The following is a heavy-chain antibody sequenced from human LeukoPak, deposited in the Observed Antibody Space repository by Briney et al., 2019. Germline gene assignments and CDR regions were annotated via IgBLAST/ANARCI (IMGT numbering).Heavy chain of an antibody. J-gene: IGHJ4*02. CDR3: ARDRVGGWYLFDY. V-gene: IGHV3-21*01. CDR2: ISSSSSYI. CDR1: GFTFSSFS. Sequence: GGSLRLSCVASGFTFSSFSMNWVRQAPGKGLEWVSSISSSSSYIYYADSVKGRFTISRDNAKNSLYLQMNSLRAEDTAVYYCARDRVGGWYLFDYWGQGTLVTVSS. D-gene: IGHD6-19*01.